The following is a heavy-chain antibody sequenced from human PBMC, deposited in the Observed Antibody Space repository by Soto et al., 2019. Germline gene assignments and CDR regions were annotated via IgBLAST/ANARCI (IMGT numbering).Heavy chain of an antibody. D-gene: IGHD2-8*01. CDR2: ISTSGGNT. V-gene: IGHV3-23*01. CDR3: AKGFVGVCYHCSYHFDS. Sequence: PGGSLRLSCAASGFTFSGYVMNWVRLAPGKGLEWVSGISTSGGNTYYADSVKGRFTISRDNSKNTLYLQMNSLRAEDTAVYYCAKGFVGVCYHCSYHFDSWGQGALVTVSS. CDR1: GFTFSGYV. J-gene: IGHJ4*02.